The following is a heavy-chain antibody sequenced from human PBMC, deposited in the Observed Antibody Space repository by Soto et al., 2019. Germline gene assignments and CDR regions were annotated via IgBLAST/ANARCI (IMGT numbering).Heavy chain of an antibody. CDR1: GGSFSGYY. CDR3: ARVGYSSGWYTKVFDY. Sequence: LSLTCAVYGGSFSGYYWSWIRQPPGKGLEWIGEINHSGSTNYNPSLKSRVTISVDTSKNQFSLKLSSVTAADTAVYYCARVGYSSGWYTKVFDYWGQGTLVTVSS. J-gene: IGHJ4*02. D-gene: IGHD6-19*01. CDR2: INHSGST. V-gene: IGHV4-34*01.